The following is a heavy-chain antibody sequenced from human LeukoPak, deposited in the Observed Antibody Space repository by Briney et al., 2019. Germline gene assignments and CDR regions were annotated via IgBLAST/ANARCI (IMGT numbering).Heavy chain of an antibody. Sequence: GGSLRLSCAASGFSLSTYDMYWVRQAPGKGLEYVSAITSNGGTTYYANSVKGRFTISRDNSKNTLYLQMGSLRAEDMAVYYCARGYCSSTSCTNDYWGQGTLVTVSS. J-gene: IGHJ4*02. V-gene: IGHV3-64*01. CDR1: GFSLSTYD. CDR3: ARGYCSSTSCTNDY. D-gene: IGHD2-2*01. CDR2: ITSNGGTT.